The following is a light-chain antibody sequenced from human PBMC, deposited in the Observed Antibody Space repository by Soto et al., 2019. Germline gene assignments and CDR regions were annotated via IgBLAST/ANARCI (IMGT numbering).Light chain of an antibody. Sequence: QSALTQPASVSGSPGRSVTISCTGTSTDVGDFNYVSWYQHLPGRAPKLIIYDVTNRPSGISYPFSASKSGRTASLTISGLQAEDEDDYYCSSDSSSTTHVVFGGGTKLTVL. V-gene: IGLV2-14*03. J-gene: IGLJ2*01. CDR3: SSDSSSTTHVV. CDR2: DVT. CDR1: STDVGDFNY.